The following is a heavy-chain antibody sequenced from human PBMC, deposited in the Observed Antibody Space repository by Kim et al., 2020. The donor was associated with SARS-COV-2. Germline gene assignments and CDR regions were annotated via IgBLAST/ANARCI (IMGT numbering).Heavy chain of an antibody. V-gene: IGHV4-59*01. D-gene: IGHD6-13*01. Sequence: SETLSLTCTVSGGSITNYYCSWIRQSPGKGLEWIGYIYYSGSTNYNPSLKSRVTISVDTSKNQFSLKLSSVTAADTAVYYCARGHSSNWYFDSWCQGTL. CDR1: GGSITNYY. CDR3: ARGHSSNWYFDS. CDR2: IYYSGST. J-gene: IGHJ4*02.